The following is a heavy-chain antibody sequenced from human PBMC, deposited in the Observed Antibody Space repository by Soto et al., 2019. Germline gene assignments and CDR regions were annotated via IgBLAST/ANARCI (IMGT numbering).Heavy chain of an antibody. CDR1: GGSFSGYY. CDR3: ARARGEYSYGRRFDP. D-gene: IGHD5-18*01. V-gene: IGHV4-34*01. J-gene: IGHJ5*02. CDR2: INHSGST. Sequence: PSETLSLTCAVYGGSFSGYYWSWIRQPPGKGLEWIGEINHSGSTNYNPSLKSRVTISVDTSKNQFSLKLSSVTAADTAVYYCARARGEYSYGRRFDPWGQGTLVTVSS.